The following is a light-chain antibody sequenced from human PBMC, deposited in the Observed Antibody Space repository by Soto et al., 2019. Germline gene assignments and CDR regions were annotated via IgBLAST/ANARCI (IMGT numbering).Light chain of an antibody. CDR3: LQDYSYPRT. CDR2: GTS. V-gene: IGKV1-6*01. J-gene: IGKJ1*01. CDR1: QAIRTD. Sequence: AIPMTQSPSSLSASVGDRVTITCRASQAIRTDLGWYQQRPGKAPKLLIYGTSNLQSGVPSRFSGSGSGTDFTLTINSLQPEDFATYYCLQDYSYPRTFGQGTKLDIK.